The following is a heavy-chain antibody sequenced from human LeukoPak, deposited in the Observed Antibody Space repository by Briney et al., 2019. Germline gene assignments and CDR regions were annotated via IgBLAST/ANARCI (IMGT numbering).Heavy chain of an antibody. Sequence: SETLSLTCTVSGGSISSGDYYWSWIRQPPGKGLEWIGYTYYSGSTYYNPSLKSRVTISVDTSKNQFSLKLSSVTAADTAVYYCARDLPDCSGGSCAGHYWGQGTLVTVSS. D-gene: IGHD2-15*01. CDR3: ARDLPDCSGGSCAGHY. CDR2: TYYSGST. V-gene: IGHV4-30-4*08. CDR1: GGSISSGDYY. J-gene: IGHJ4*02.